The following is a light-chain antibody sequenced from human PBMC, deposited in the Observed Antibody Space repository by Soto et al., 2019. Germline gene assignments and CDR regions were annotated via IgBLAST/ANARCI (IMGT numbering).Light chain of an antibody. Sequence: DIQMTQSPSSLSAYVGDRVTVTCQASQDITNYLSWYQQKPGKAPKLLISDASNLEIGVPSRFSGRGSGTDFSLTISNLQPEDFATYFCQQYDDLPLTFGGGTKVEVK. J-gene: IGKJ4*01. CDR2: DAS. CDR3: QQYDDLPLT. V-gene: IGKV1-33*01. CDR1: QDITNY.